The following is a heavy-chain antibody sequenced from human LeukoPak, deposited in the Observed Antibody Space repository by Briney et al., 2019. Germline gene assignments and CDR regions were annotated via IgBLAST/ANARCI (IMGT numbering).Heavy chain of an antibody. D-gene: IGHD3-10*01. J-gene: IGHJ4*02. CDR1: GFTFSSYE. Sequence: GGSLRLSCAASGFTFSSYEMNWVRQAPGKGLEWISYISASGTITHYADSVEGRFTISRDNAKNSLYLQMNSLRAEDTAVYYCAKVTYGSGTYGAFDYWGQGTLVTVSS. CDR2: ISASGTIT. V-gene: IGHV3-48*03. CDR3: AKVTYGSGTYGAFDY.